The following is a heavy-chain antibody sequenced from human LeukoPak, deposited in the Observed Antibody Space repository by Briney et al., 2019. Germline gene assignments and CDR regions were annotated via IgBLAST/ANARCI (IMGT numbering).Heavy chain of an antibody. CDR2: VYHSGGA. V-gene: IGHV4/OR15-8*01. D-gene: IGHD1-14*01. Sequence: SSETLSLTCAVSGASIASHGWWSWVRQPPGKGLEWIGEVYHSGGANYKPSLKSRVTISVDTSRNHFSLKLTSVTAADTAVYFCAYNRNFALDNWGQGTLVTVSS. CDR3: AYNRNFALDN. J-gene: IGHJ4*01. CDR1: GASIASHGW.